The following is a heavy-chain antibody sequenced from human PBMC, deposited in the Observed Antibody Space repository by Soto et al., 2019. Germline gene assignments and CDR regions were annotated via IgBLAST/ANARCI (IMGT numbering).Heavy chain of an antibody. J-gene: IGHJ5*02. CDR3: ARDLPDSSGYYLVDWFDP. V-gene: IGHV1-69*13. Sequence: XSVKVSFKASRGTFISYAISWVRQAPGQGLEWMGGIIPIFGTANYAQKFQGRVTITADESTSTAYMELSSLRSEDTAVYYCARDLPDSSGYYLVDWFDPWGQGTLVTVSS. CDR2: IIPIFGTA. CDR1: RGTFISYA. D-gene: IGHD3-22*01.